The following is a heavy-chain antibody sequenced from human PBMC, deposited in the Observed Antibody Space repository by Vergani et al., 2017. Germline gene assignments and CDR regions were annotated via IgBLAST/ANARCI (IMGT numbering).Heavy chain of an antibody. V-gene: IGHV4-59*01. CDR3: ARVALSTIAAAGTNWFDP. D-gene: IGHD6-13*01. Sequence: QVQLQQWGAGLLKPSETLSLTCAVYGGSISSYYWSWIRQPPGKGLEWIGYIYYSGSTNYNPSLKSRVTISVDTSKNQFSLKLSSVTAADTAVYYCARVALSTIAAAGTNWFDPWGQGTLVTVSS. J-gene: IGHJ5*02. CDR1: GGSISSYY. CDR2: IYYSGST.